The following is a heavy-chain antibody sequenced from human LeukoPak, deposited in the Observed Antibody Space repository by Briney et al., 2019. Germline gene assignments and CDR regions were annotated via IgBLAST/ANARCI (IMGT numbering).Heavy chain of an antibody. CDR1: GYTFTGYY. Sequence: ASVKVSCKASGYTFTGYYMHWVRQAPGQGLEWMGWINPNSGGTNYAQKFQGWVTMTRDTSISTAYMELSRLRSDDTAVYYCARDGAAADLDAFDIWGQGTMVTVSS. D-gene: IGHD6-13*01. V-gene: IGHV1-2*04. CDR2: INPNSGGT. CDR3: ARDGAAADLDAFDI. J-gene: IGHJ3*02.